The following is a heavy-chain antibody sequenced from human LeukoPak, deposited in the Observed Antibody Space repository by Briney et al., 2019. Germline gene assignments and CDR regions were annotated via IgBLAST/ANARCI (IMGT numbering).Heavy chain of an antibody. CDR3: ADSSGWSFDY. D-gene: IGHD6-19*01. J-gene: IGHJ4*02. CDR1: GLTFCSYA. V-gene: IGHV3-23*01. Sequence: PGGSLSLSCAASGLTFCSYAMSWVRQAPGKGLEWVSGISGSGGSTYYADSVTGRFTISRDNSTNTLYLQMNSLRAEDTALYYCADSSGWSFDYWGQGTLVTVSS. CDR2: ISGSGGST.